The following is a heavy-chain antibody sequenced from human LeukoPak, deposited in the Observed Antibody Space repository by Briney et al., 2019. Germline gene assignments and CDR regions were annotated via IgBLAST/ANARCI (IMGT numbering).Heavy chain of an antibody. CDR2: IYPGDSDT. CDR1: GYSFTSYW. J-gene: IGHJ4*02. CDR3: ARLAYYDYVWGSYRHHTPYYFDY. Sequence: GESLKISCKGSGYSFTSYWIGWVRQMPGKGLEWMGIIYPGDSDTRYSPSFQGQVTISADKSISTAYLQWSSLKASDTAMYYCARLAYYDYVWGSYRHHTPYYFDYWGQGTLVTVPS. V-gene: IGHV5-51*01. D-gene: IGHD3-16*02.